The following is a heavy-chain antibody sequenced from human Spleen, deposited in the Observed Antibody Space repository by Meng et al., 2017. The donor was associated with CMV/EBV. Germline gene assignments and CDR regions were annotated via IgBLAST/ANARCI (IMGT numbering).Heavy chain of an antibody. D-gene: IGHD3-10*01. V-gene: IGHV3-23*01. CDR3: AKEVFRGAFSAFDI. CDR1: GFTFSSYS. Sequence: GESLKISCAASGFTFSSYSMNWVRQAPGKGLKWVSTITGSGGSTSYADSVEGRFSISRDNSEKMVHLQMNSLRIEDTAVYYCAKEVFRGAFSAFDIWGQGTTVTVSS. J-gene: IGHJ3*02. CDR2: ITGSGGST.